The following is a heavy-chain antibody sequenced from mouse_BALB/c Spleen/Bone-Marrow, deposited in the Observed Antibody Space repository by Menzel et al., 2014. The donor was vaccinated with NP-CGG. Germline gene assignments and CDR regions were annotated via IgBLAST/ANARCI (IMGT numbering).Heavy chain of an antibody. CDR3: TRWDGNYGWFAY. CDR2: IDPETGGT. CDR1: GYTFTDYE. Sequence: VKLMESGAELVRPGASVTLSCKASGYTFTDYEMHWVKQTPVHGLEWIGAIDPETGGTAYSQKFKGKATLTADKSSSTAYMELRSLTSEDSAVYYCTRWDGNYGWFAYWGQGTLVTVSA. J-gene: IGHJ3*01. D-gene: IGHD2-1*01. V-gene: IGHV1-15*01.